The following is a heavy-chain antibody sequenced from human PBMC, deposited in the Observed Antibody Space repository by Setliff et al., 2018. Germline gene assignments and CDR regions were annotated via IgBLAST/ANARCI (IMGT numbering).Heavy chain of an antibody. J-gene: IGHJ4*01. CDR3: ARRRRIPYFENFFDN. CDR2: INEDGSEK. CDR1: GFTFSSYS. V-gene: IGHV3-7*03. D-gene: IGHD2-21*01. Sequence: LSLSCAASGFTFSSYSVSWVRQAPGKGLEWVASINEDGSEKYYADSVKGRFTISRDNAKNSLYLQMNSLRADDTAVYYCARRRRIPYFENFFDNWGQGTLVTVSS.